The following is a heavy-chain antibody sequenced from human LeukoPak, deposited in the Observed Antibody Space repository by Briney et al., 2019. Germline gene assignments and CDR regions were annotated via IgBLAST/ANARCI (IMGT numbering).Heavy chain of an antibody. Sequence: GGSLKTSCKASGSRFTSYWIGGVRKMPGKGLEGMGIIDPSDSETRYTPSFQGQVTISVDKSLTTADLQWNSLKASDTAMYYCARQTAMGRSVDYWGQGTLVTVSS. V-gene: IGHV5-51*01. CDR3: ARQTAMGRSVDY. CDR2: IDPSDSET. D-gene: IGHD5-18*01. CDR1: GSRFTSYW. J-gene: IGHJ4*02.